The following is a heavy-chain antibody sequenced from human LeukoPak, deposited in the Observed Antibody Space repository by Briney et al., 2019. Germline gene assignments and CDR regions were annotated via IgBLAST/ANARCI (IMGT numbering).Heavy chain of an antibody. J-gene: IGHJ4*02. Sequence: WVAVISYDGSNKYYADSVKGRFTISRDNSKNTLYLQMNSLRAEDTAVYYCARSSSSWYPDYWGQGTLVTVSS. CDR3: ARSSSSWYPDY. V-gene: IGHV3-30-3*01. CDR2: ISYDGSNK. D-gene: IGHD6-13*01.